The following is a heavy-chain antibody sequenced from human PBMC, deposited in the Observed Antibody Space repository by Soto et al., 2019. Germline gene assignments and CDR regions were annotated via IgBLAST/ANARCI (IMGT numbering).Heavy chain of an antibody. CDR1: GGTFSSYA. Sequence: QVQLVQSGAEVKKPGSSVKVSCKASGGTFSSYALSCVRQSPGQGLEWMGGIIPMSGATNYAQKFQGRVTFTADESPNTAYLELTSLRSEDTAVYYCARGGPENDYWGQGTLVTVSS. V-gene: IGHV1-69*12. J-gene: IGHJ4*02. CDR3: ARGGPENDY. CDR2: IIPMSGAT. D-gene: IGHD3-16*01.